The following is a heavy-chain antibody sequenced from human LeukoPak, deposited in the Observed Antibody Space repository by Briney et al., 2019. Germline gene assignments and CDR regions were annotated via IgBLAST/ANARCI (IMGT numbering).Heavy chain of an antibody. Sequence: GGSLRLSYAASGFTFSSYWMSWVRQAPGKGLEWVADINQDGSAKYYVDSVKGRFTISRDNAKNSLWLQMNSLRDEDTAVYYCASSHDSSGNDWGQGTLLTVSS. CDR1: GFTFSSYW. D-gene: IGHD3-22*01. V-gene: IGHV3-7*01. J-gene: IGHJ4*02. CDR2: INQDGSAK. CDR3: ASSHDSSGND.